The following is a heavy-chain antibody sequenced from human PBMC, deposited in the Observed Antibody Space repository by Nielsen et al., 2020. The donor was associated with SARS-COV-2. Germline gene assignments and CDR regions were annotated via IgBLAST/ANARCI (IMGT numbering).Heavy chain of an antibody. CDR3: ARTRNSCGWFDP. Sequence: GGSLRLSCAASGFTFSSYAMSWVRQAPGKGLEWVSAISGSGDNTYYADSVKGRFTISRDNSKNTLHLQMNSLRAEDTALYYCARTRNSCGWFDPWGQGTLVTVSS. J-gene: IGHJ5*02. D-gene: IGHD2-21*01. CDR1: GFTFSSYA. CDR2: ISGSGDNT. V-gene: IGHV3-23*01.